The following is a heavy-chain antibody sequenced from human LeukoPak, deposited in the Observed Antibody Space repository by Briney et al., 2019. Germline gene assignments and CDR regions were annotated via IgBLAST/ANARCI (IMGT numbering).Heavy chain of an antibody. CDR2: IYYSGST. J-gene: IGHJ5*02. V-gene: IGHV4-31*03. Sequence: SETLSLTCTVSGGSISSGGYYWSWIRQHPGKGLEWIGYIYYSGSTYYNPSLKSRVTISVDTSKNQFSLKLSSVTAADTAVYYCARDKDDGSYPYNWFDPWGQGTLVTVSS. CDR3: ARDKDDGSYPYNWFDP. D-gene: IGHD1-26*01. CDR1: GGSISSGGYY.